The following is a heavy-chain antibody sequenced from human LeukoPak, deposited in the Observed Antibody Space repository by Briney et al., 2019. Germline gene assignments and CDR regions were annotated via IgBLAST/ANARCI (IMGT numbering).Heavy chain of an antibody. D-gene: IGHD3-16*02. Sequence: PSETLSLTCTVSGGSISSYYWSWIRQPPGKGLEWIGYIYYSGSTNYNPSLKSRVTISVDTSKNQFSLKLSSVTAADTAVYCCAREQYDYVWGSYRERVNWFDPWGQGTLVTVSS. CDR1: GGSISSYY. CDR2: IYYSGST. CDR3: AREQYDYVWGSYRERVNWFDP. J-gene: IGHJ5*02. V-gene: IGHV4-59*01.